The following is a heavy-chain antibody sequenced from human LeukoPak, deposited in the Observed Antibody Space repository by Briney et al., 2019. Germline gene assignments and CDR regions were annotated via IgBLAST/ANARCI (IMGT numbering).Heavy chain of an antibody. Sequence: APVKVSCKASGYAFTGYYMHWVRQAPGQGLEWMGWINPNSGGTNYAQKFQGRVTMTRDTSISTAYMELSRLRSDDTAVYYCAXXGXXGXTNGVCYPSWFDPWGQGTLVTVSS. CDR3: AXXGXXGXTNGVCYPSWFDP. J-gene: IGHJ5*02. D-gene: IGHD2-8*01. CDR1: GYAFTGYY. V-gene: IGHV1-2*02. CDR2: INPNSGGT.